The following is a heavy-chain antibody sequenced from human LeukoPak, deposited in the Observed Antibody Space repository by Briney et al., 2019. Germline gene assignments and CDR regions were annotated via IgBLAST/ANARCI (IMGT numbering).Heavy chain of an antibody. V-gene: IGHV1-3*01. CDR3: ARERWHCRGNDCYSVYYYGLDV. CDR1: GYTFTNYA. J-gene: IGHJ6*02. Sequence: ASVRGSSKAFGYTFTNYAFHWVRQAPGQRLEWRGWINAVNEDTKHSQKFQARVTITRDTSASTVYMELSRLTSDDTAVYYCARERWHCRGNDCYSVYYYGLDVWGQGTTVTVSS. D-gene: IGHD2-15*01. CDR2: INAVNEDT.